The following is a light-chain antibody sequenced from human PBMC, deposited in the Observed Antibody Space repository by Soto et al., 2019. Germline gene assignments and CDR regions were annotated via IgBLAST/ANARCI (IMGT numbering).Light chain of an antibody. J-gene: IGKJ3*01. CDR2: DAS. Sequence: VLTQSPVTLSLSPGERATLSCRASQSVSSYLAWYQQKPGQAPRLLIYDASNRATGIPDRFSGTGSGTDFTLTISRLEPEDFAVYYCQQYGSSLFTFGPGTKVDIK. CDR1: QSVSSY. CDR3: QQYGSSLFT. V-gene: IGKV3-20*01.